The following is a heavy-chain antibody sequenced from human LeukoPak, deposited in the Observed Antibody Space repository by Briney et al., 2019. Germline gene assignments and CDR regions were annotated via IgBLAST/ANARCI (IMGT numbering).Heavy chain of an antibody. CDR2: MYIGGST. CDR1: GGSISSYY. V-gene: IGHV4-4*07. J-gene: IGHJ5*02. CDR3: ARYLRSNWFDP. Sequence: SETLSLTCTVSGGSISSYYLSWIRQPGGKALEWIGRMYIGGSTSYNPSLKSRVTMSVDTSKNQFSLNLSSVAAADTAVYYCARYLRSNWFDPWGQGTLVTVSS.